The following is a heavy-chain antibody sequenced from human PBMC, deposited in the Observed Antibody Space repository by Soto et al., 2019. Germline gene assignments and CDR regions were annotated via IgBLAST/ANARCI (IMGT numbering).Heavy chain of an antibody. CDR2: ISGGGTST. D-gene: IGHD5-18*01. Sequence: GGSLILSCAASGFTFSSFAMTWVRQAPGKGLEWVSVISGGGTSTSYADSVKGRFAISRDNSKNTLYLQMTSLRVEDTAIYYCARRTAPDYWGQGTLVTVSS. CDR1: GFTFSSFA. CDR3: ARRTAPDY. V-gene: IGHV3-23*01. J-gene: IGHJ4*02.